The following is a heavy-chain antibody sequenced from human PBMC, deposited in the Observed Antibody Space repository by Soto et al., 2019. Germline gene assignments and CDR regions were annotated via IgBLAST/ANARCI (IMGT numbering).Heavy chain of an antibody. CDR1: SDSISSYY. V-gene: IGHV4-59*01. CDR3: ARGTSWQLPFDY. J-gene: IGHJ4*02. D-gene: IGHD6-13*01. Sequence: SETLSLTCTVSSDSISSYYWSWIRQPPGKRLEWIGYTSYSGSTDYNPSLKSRVTISGDTSKDQFSLEVSSVTAADTAVYYCARGTSWQLPFDYWGQGTLVTVSS. CDR2: TSYSGST.